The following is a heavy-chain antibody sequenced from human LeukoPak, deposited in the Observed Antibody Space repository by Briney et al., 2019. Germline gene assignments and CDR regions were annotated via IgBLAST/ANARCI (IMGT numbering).Heavy chain of an antibody. CDR1: GDSISSSSSY. CDR2: IYYSGST. D-gene: IGHD1-26*01. V-gene: IGHV4-39*01. J-gene: IGHJ6*03. CDR3: ARAGRRGSYYYYYYYYMDV. Sequence: SETLSLTCTVSGDSISSSSSYWGWIRQPPGEGLEWIGSIYYSGSTYYNTSLKSRVTISVDTSKNQFSLRLSSVTAADTAVYYCARAGRRGSYYYYYYYYMDVWGKGTTVTVSS.